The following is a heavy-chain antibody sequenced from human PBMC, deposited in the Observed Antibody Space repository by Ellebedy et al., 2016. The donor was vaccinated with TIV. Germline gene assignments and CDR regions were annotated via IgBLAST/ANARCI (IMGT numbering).Heavy chain of an antibody. V-gene: IGHV1-3*01. Sequence: ASVKVSXXASGYTFTSYAMHWVRQAPGQRLEWMGWINAGNGNTKYSQKFQGRVTITRDTSASTAYMELSSLRSEDTAVYYCARGDHYDYVWGSYADWFDPWGQGTLVTVSS. CDR3: ARGDHYDYVWGSYADWFDP. CDR2: INAGNGNT. J-gene: IGHJ5*02. CDR1: GYTFTSYA. D-gene: IGHD3-16*01.